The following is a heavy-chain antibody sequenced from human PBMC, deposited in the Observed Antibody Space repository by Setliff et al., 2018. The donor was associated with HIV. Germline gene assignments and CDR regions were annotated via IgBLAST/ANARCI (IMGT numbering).Heavy chain of an antibody. V-gene: IGHV1-69*06. J-gene: IGHJ4*02. D-gene: IGHD4-17*01. CDR2: IIPMFGAT. CDR1: GVSFSSYA. Sequence: SVKVSCKTSGVSFSSYAISWVRQAPGQGLEWMGGIIPMFGATNYAEKFQGRVTITADTSTDTAYMELSSLRSEDTAVYYCATDLYGGLFDYWGQGTLVTVSS. CDR3: ATDLYGGLFDY.